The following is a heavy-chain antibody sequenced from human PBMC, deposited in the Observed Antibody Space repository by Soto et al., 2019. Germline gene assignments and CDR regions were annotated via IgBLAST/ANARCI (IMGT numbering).Heavy chain of an antibody. J-gene: IGHJ6*03. V-gene: IGHV3-33*01. CDR2: IWYDGSNK. CDR1: GFTFSSYG. D-gene: IGHD3-3*01. CDR3: ARDYTDPSYDFWSGYRYYYYMDV. Sequence: TGGYLRVSCAASGFTFSSYGMHWVRQAPGKGLEWVAVIWYDGSNKYYADSVKGRFTISRDNSKNTLYLQMNSLRAEDTAVYYCARDYTDPSYDFWSGYRYYYYMDVWGKGTTVTVSS.